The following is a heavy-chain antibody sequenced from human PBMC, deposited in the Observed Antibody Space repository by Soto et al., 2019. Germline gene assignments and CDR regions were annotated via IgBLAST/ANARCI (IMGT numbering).Heavy chain of an antibody. V-gene: IGHV1-69*02. Sequence: QVQLVQSGAEVKKPGSSVKVSCKASGGTFSSYTISWVRQAPGQGLEWMGRIIPILGIANYAQKFQGRVTIAANKSKRTAYSELSSQRSEDTAVYCSLVVPADTGGGIFFDYWGQGTLVTVSS. D-gene: IGHD2-2*01. J-gene: IGHJ4*02. CDR1: GGTFSSYT. CDR2: IIPILGIA. CDR3: LVVPADTGGGIFFDY.